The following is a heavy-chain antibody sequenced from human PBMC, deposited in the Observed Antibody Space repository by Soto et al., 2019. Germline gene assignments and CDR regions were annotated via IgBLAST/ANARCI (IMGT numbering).Heavy chain of an antibody. CDR2: TRNKANSYTT. Sequence: GGSLRLSCAASGFTFSDHYMDWVRQAPGKGLEWVGRTRNKANSYTTEYAASVKGRFTISRDDSKNSLYLQMNSLKTEDTAVYYCARDLRDGSGSYCYYGMDVWGQGTTVTVSS. D-gene: IGHD3-10*01. CDR3: ARDLRDGSGSYCYYGMDV. V-gene: IGHV3-72*01. CDR1: GFTFSDHY. J-gene: IGHJ6*02.